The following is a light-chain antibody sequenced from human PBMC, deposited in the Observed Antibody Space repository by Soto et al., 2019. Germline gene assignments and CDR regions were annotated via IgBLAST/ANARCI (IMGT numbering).Light chain of an antibody. Sequence: QSALTQPASVSGSPGQSITISCTGTSSDVGSYSDVAWYQQIPGKTPKLMIYEVTYPPSGVSHRFSASKSGNTASLTISGLHAGEEDDYYCISSTAGSTYYVFGTGTKVTVL. CDR2: EVT. J-gene: IGLJ1*01. CDR1: SSDVGSYSD. CDR3: ISSTAGSTYYV. V-gene: IGLV2-14*01.